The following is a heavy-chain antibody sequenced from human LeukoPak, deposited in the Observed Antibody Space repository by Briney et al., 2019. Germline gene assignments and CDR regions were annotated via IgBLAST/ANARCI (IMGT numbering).Heavy chain of an antibody. CDR1: GASISSYY. Sequence: SETLSLTCTVSGASISSYYWSWIRQPPGKGLEWLGYIYDSENTNYNPSVKSRVSMSVDTSRNQFSLKLSSVTAADTAVYYCARDRWLDFWGQGTLVTVSS. D-gene: IGHD4-23*01. CDR2: IYDSENT. V-gene: IGHV4-59*01. CDR3: ARDRWLDF. J-gene: IGHJ4*02.